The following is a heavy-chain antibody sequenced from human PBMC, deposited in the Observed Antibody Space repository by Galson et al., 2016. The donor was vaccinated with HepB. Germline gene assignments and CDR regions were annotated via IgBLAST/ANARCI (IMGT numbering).Heavy chain of an antibody. CDR3: ARVLSSGWKRVNYYGLDV. CDR1: GFNFLNYW. CDR2: IKQDGSEK. V-gene: IGHV3-7*01. J-gene: IGHJ6*02. Sequence: SLRLSCAASGFNFLNYWMSWVRQAPGKGLEWVANIKQDGSEKNYVDSFKGRVTISRDNAENSLHLQMNSLRAEDTAVYYCARVLSSGWKRVNYYGLDVWGQGTAVTVSS. D-gene: IGHD6-19*01.